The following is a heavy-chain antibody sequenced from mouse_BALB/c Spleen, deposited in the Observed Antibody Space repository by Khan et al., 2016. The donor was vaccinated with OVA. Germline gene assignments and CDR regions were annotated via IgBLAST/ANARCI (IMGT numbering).Heavy chain of an antibody. CDR3: TRRNWDVAWFAY. CDR2: IYPGNTDT. CDR1: GYTFTSYW. D-gene: IGHD4-1*01. J-gene: IGHJ3*01. V-gene: IGHV1-5*01. Sequence: VQLQQSGTVLARPGTSVKMSCKASGYTFTSYWMHWVKQRPGQGLEWIGDIYPGNTDTNYNQKFKGKAKLTEVTSTSTAYMELSSLTTEDSAVYYCTRRNWDVAWFAYWGQGTLVTVSA.